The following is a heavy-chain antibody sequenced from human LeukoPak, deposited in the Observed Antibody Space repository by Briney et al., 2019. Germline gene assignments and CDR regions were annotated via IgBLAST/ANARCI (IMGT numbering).Heavy chain of an antibody. CDR2: ISNDGSNR. J-gene: IGHJ4*02. Sequence: GGSLRLSCAASGFTFTSYAMHWVRQAPGKGLEWVAIISNDGSNRHYTDSVKGRFTISGDKSKNTLYLQMNSLRTEDTAVYYCAKDGSGWSYFDYWGQGALVTVSS. CDR1: GFTFTSYA. V-gene: IGHV3-30*04. CDR3: AKDGSGWSYFDY. D-gene: IGHD6-19*01.